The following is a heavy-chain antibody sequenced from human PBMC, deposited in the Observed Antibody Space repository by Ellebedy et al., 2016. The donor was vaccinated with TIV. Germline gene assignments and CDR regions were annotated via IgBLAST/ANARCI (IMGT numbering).Heavy chain of an antibody. J-gene: IGHJ3*02. Sequence: MPSETLSLTCTVSGGSISSSSYYWGWIRQPPGKGLEWIGSIYYSGSTYYNPSLKRRVTISVDTSKNQFSLKLSSVTAADTAVYYCARHKPTMTHAFGIWGQGTMVTVSS. CDR3: ARHKPTMTHAFGI. CDR1: GGSISSSSYY. CDR2: IYYSGST. V-gene: IGHV4-39*01. D-gene: IGHD3-22*01.